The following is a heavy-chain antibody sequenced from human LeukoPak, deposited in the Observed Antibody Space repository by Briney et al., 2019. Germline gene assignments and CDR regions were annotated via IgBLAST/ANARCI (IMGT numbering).Heavy chain of an antibody. CDR3: ATDGIYYGSGSYHTY. V-gene: IGHV3-23*01. D-gene: IGHD3-10*01. J-gene: IGHJ4*02. CDR1: GFTFSNHA. CDR2: ISGSGIST. Sequence: PGGSLRLSCAASGFTFSNHAMSWVRQAPGKGLEWVSAISGSGISTYYSDSVKGRFTISRDSSRNTVDLQMNSLTAEDTAIYYCATDGIYYGSGSYHTYWGRGTLVTGSS.